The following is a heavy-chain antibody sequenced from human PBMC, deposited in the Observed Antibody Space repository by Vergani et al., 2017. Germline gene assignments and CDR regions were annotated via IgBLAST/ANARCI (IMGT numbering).Heavy chain of an antibody. CDR1: GFTFSSYG. CDR2: IRYDGSNK. Sequence: QVQLVESGGGVVQPGGSLRLSCAASGFTFSSYGMHWVRQAPGKGLEWVAFIRYDGSNKYYADSVKGRFTISRDNSKNTLYLQMNSRRAEDTAVYYCAKGCRKNWGWAGEFDYWGQGTLVTVSS. CDR3: AKGCRKNWGWAGEFDY. V-gene: IGHV3-30*02. D-gene: IGHD7-27*01. J-gene: IGHJ4*02.